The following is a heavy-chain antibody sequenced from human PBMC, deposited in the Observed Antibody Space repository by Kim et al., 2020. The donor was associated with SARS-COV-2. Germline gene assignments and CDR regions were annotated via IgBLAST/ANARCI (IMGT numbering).Heavy chain of an antibody. J-gene: IGHJ6*02. CDR3: ARADINRLVVSYGMDV. CDR2: ISSSGSTT. D-gene: IGHD2-2*01. Sequence: GGSLRLSCAASGFTFSSYEMNWVRQAPGKGLEWVSYISSSGSTTHYADSVKGRFTISRDNAKNSLYLQMNSLRAEDTAVYYCARADINRLVVSYGMDVWGQGTPVTVSS. V-gene: IGHV3-48*03. CDR1: GFTFSSYE.